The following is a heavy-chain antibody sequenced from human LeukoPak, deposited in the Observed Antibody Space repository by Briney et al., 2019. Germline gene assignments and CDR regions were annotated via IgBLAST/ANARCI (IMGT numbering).Heavy chain of an antibody. J-gene: IGHJ4*02. Sequence: GASVKVSCKASEGTLSSYAISWVRQAPRQGLEWMGRIIPIFGTAHYAQKIQGRDTLIPHESTSTAYMELSSLRSEDTAVYYCASEYCSGGSCYGGRSDYWGQGTLVTVSS. CDR1: EGTLSSYA. D-gene: IGHD2-15*01. V-gene: IGHV1-69*15. CDR3: ASEYCSGGSCYGGRSDY. CDR2: IIPIFGTA.